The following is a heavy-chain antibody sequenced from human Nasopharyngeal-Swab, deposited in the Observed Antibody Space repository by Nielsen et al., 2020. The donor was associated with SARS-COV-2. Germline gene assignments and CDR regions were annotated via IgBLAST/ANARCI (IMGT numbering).Heavy chain of an antibody. Sequence: WVRQAPGQRLEWMGWVSPYNGDTNYAQDFQGRLTMTTDTSTNTAYMELRSLRSDDTAVYYCAREGSFLGYFDYWGQGTLVTVSS. V-gene: IGHV1-18*01. CDR2: VSPYNGDT. D-gene: IGHD3-3*01. CDR3: AREGSFLGYFDY. J-gene: IGHJ4*02.